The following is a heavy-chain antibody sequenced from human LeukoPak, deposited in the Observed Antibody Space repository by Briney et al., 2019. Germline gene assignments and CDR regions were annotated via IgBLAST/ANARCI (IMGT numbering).Heavy chain of an antibody. D-gene: IGHD1-26*01. CDR1: GFAFSRSW. CDR3: ARDGGYSAFDY. V-gene: IGHV3-7*01. J-gene: IGHJ4*02. Sequence: GGSLRLSCAASGFAFSRSWMTWIRQAPGKGLEFVANIKEDGGRENFASSVKGRFTISRDNAKDSLYLQMNNLRVEDTAVYYCARDGGYSAFDYWGQGALVTVSS. CDR2: IKEDGGRE.